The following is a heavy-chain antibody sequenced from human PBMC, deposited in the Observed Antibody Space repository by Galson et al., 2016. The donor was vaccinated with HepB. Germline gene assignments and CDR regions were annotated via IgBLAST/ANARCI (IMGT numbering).Heavy chain of an antibody. Sequence: SETLSLTCTVSGGSISSSTYYWSWIRQPPGKGLEWTGSIFYTGSTYYNPSLKSRVTISVDTSKNQVSLKLSSVTAADTAVYYCARLNSVVLIQYWGQGTLVTVSS. CDR1: GGSISSSTYY. D-gene: IGHD2-8*01. V-gene: IGHV4-39*01. CDR2: IFYTGST. J-gene: IGHJ4*02. CDR3: ARLNSVVLIQY.